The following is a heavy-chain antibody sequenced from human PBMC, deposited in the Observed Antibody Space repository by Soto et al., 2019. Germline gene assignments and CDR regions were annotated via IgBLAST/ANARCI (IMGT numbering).Heavy chain of an antibody. CDR2: ISYDGSNK. D-gene: IGHD1-26*01. CDR3: ARGVGATTDDPYDHF. CDR1: GFTFRNYA. J-gene: IGHJ4*02. Sequence: QVQLVESGGGVVQPGWSLRLSCAASGFTFRNYAMHWVRQAPGKGLEWVALISYDGSNKYYADSVKGRLTISRDNSKKTLFLQMNRLRAEDTAVYYCARGVGATTDDPYDHFWGQGTLVTVSS. V-gene: IGHV3-30-3*01.